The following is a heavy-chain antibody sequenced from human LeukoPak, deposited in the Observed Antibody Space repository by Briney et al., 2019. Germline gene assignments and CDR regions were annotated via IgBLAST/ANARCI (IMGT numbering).Heavy chain of an antibody. D-gene: IGHD4-17*01. CDR1: GGSISSYY. CDR2: IYYSGST. V-gene: IGHV4-59*01. Sequence: PSETLSLTCTVSGGSISSYYWSWIRQPPGKGLEWIGYIYYSGSTNYNPSLKSRVTISVDTSKNQFSLKLSSVTAADTAVYYCARAYGDYPEHWGQGTLVTVSS. J-gene: IGHJ1*01. CDR3: ARAYGDYPEH.